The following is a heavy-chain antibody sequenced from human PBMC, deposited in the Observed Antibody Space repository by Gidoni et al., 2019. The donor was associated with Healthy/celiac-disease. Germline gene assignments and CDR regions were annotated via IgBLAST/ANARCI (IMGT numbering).Heavy chain of an antibody. Sequence: QLQLVESGGGLFKPGGSLRLSCSASGFPFSDYYMSWIRQAPGKGLEWVSYISSSSSYTNYADSVKGRFTISRDNAKNSLYLQMNSLRAEDTAVYYCARVYGDYHDAFDIWGQGTMVTVSS. D-gene: IGHD4-17*01. CDR3: ARVYGDYHDAFDI. V-gene: IGHV3-11*06. J-gene: IGHJ3*02. CDR1: GFPFSDYY. CDR2: ISSSSSYT.